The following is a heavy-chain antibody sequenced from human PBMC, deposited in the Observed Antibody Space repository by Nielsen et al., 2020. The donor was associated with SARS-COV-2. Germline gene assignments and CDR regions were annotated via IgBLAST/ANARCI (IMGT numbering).Heavy chain of an antibody. CDR1: GFTFNIYA. CDR3: AKDGVVRGDALDL. Sequence: GESLKISCAASGFTFNIYAMARVRRAPGRGLQWVTGVSSSGGSTYHTDSVKGRFTISRDNPKNTLYLEMHSLGVEDTAVYYCAKDGVVRGDALDLWGQGTMVTVSS. V-gene: IGHV3-23*01. CDR2: VSSSGGST. J-gene: IGHJ3*01. D-gene: IGHD3-10*01.